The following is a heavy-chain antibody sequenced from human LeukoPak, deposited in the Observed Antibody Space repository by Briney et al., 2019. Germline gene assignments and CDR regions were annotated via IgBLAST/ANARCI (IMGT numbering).Heavy chain of an antibody. V-gene: IGHV4-34*01. CDR1: GGSFSGYY. Sequence: SETLSLTCAVYGGSFSGYYWSWIRQPPGKGLEWIGEINHSGSTNYNPSLKSRVTISVDTSKNQFSLKLSSVTAADTAVYYCARLGYCSSTSCQGDYWGQGTLVTVSS. CDR3: ARLGYCSSTSCQGDY. CDR2: INHSGST. J-gene: IGHJ4*02. D-gene: IGHD2-2*01.